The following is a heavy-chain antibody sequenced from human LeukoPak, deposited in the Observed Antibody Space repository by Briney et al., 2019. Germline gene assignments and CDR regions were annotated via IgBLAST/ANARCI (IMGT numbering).Heavy chain of an antibody. CDR3: ARTPRPASVAAGNNWFDP. CDR2: VYYSGST. Sequence: SETLSLTCTVSGGPIRSGAYYWSWIRQHPGKGLEWIGYVYYSGSTHYNPSLKSRVAISVDRSENQFSLKVSSVTAADTAVYYCARTPRPASVAAGNNWFDPWGQGSLVTVSS. D-gene: IGHD2-15*01. V-gene: IGHV4-31*03. J-gene: IGHJ5*02. CDR1: GGPIRSGAYY.